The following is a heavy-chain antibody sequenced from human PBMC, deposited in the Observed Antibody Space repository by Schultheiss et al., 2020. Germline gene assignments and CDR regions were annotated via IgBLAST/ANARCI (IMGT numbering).Heavy chain of an antibody. V-gene: IGHV4-61*02. D-gene: IGHD2-15*01. J-gene: IGHJ4*02. Sequence: SQTLSLTCTVSGGSISSGSYYWSWIRQPAGKGLEWIGRIYTSGSTNYNPSLKSRVTISVDTSKNQFSLKLTSVTAADTAVYYCARGALGGSLYYFDDWGQGTLVTVSS. CDR3: ARGALGGSLYYFDD. CDR1: GGSISSGSYY. CDR2: IYTSGST.